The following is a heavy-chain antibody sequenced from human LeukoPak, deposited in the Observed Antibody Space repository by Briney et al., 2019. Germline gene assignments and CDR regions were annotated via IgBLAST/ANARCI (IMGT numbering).Heavy chain of an antibody. Sequence: GGSLRLSCAASGFTFSSYGMHWVRQAPGKGLERVAVISYDGSNKYYADSVKGRFTISRDNSKNTLYLQMNSLRAEDTAVYYCAKEWRDKYYYDSSGYSPFDYWGQGTLVTVSS. J-gene: IGHJ4*02. CDR2: ISYDGSNK. CDR3: AKEWRDKYYYDSSGYSPFDY. D-gene: IGHD3-22*01. CDR1: GFTFSSYG. V-gene: IGHV3-30*18.